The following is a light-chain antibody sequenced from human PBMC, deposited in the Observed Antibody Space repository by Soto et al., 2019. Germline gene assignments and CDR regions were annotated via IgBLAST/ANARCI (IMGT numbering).Light chain of an antibody. CDR2: DAS. CDR3: QEGTYWPA. Sequence: EIVMTQSPATLSVSPGESATLSCRASQSVSNNLTWYQQKPGQAPRLIIYDASVRATGIPARFSGSGSGTDFTLTISSLEPEDFAVYYCQEGTYWPAFGGGTKVEIK. J-gene: IGKJ4*01. CDR1: QSVSNN. V-gene: IGKV3D-15*01.